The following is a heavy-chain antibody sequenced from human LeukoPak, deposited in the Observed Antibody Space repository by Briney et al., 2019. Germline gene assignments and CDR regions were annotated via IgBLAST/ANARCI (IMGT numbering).Heavy chain of an antibody. D-gene: IGHD6-13*01. CDR1: GYTFTSYG. CDR3: ARAQGSSWYLGYWFDP. CDR2: ISAYNGNT. J-gene: IGHJ5*02. Sequence: ASVKVSCKASGYTFTSYGISWVRQAPGQGLEWMGWISAYNGNTNYAQKLQGRVTITTDTSTSTAYMELRSLRSDDTAVYYCARAQGSSWYLGYWFDPWGQGTLVTVSS. V-gene: IGHV1-18*01.